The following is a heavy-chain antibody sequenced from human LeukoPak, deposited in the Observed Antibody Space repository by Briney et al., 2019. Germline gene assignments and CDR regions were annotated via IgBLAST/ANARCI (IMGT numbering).Heavy chain of an antibody. V-gene: IGHV3-23*01. CDR2: ISGSGGST. D-gene: IGHD3-3*01. Sequence: GGSLRLSCVASGFNFNNYDLHWVRQAPGKGLEWVSAISGSGGSTYYADSVKGRFTISRDNSKNTLYLQMNSLRAEDTAVYYCANYPSGLRAFDIWGQGTMVTVSS. J-gene: IGHJ3*02. CDR3: ANYPSGLRAFDI. CDR1: GFNFNNYD.